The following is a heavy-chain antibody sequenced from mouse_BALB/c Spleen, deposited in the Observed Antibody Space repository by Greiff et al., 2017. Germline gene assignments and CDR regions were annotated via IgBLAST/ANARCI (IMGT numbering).Heavy chain of an antibody. V-gene: IGHV1-69*02. J-gene: IGHJ3*01. Sequence: QVQLQQPGAELVRPGASVKLSCKASGYTFTSYWINWVKQRPGQGLEWIGNIYPSDSYTNYNQKFKDKATLTVDKSSSTAYMQLSSPTSEDSAVYYCTRLDGNRGFAYWGQGTLVTVSA. CDR3: TRLDGNRGFAY. CDR2: IYPSDSYT. D-gene: IGHD2-1*01. CDR1: GYTFTSYW.